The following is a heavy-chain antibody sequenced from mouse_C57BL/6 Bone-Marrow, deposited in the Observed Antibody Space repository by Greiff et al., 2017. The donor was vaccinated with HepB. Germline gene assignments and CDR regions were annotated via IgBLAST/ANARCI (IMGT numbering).Heavy chain of an antibody. V-gene: IGHV6-3*01. J-gene: IGHJ1*03. CDR2: IRLKSDNYAT. Sequence: EVKLVESGGGLVQPGGSMKLSCVASGFTFSNYWMNWVRQSPEKGLEWVAQIRLKSDNYATHYAESVKGRFTISRDDSKSSVYLQMNNLRAEDTGIYYCTAGGYDRVGYFDVWGTGTTVTVSS. D-gene: IGHD2-2*01. CDR3: TAGGYDRVGYFDV. CDR1: GFTFSNYW.